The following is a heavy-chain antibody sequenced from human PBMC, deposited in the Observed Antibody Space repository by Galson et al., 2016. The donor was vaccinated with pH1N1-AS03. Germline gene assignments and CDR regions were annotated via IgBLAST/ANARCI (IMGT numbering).Heavy chain of an antibody. Sequence: SLRLSCAASGFSFSASWMSWVRQAPGKGLEWVANIRQDGSEKYYVDSVEGRFTISRDNAKNSLYLQMNSLRDEDRAVYYCARESPLNYYLALWGRGTLVPVSS. CDR1: GFSFSASW. CDR3: ARESPLNYYLAL. D-gene: IGHD1-7*01. V-gene: IGHV3-7*03. J-gene: IGHJ2*01. CDR2: IRQDGSEK.